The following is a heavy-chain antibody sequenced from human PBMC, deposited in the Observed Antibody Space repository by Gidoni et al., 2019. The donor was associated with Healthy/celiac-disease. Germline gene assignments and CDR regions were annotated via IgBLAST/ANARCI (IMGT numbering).Heavy chain of an antibody. CDR1: GFTFTSYW. CDR3: AREFIVVARNWFDP. CDR2: IKQDGSEK. V-gene: IGHV3-7*01. Sequence: VQLVELGGGLVQPGGSLRLSGAASGFTFTSYWMGWVRQAPGKGLEWVTNIKQDGSEKYYVDSVKGRFTISRDNAKNSLYLQMNSLRAEDTAVYDCAREFIVVARNWFDPWGQGTLVTVSS. D-gene: IGHD2-2*01. J-gene: IGHJ5*02.